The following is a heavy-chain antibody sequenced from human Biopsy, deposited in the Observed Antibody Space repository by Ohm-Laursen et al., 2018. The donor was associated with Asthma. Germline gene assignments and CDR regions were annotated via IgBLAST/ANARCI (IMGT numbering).Heavy chain of an antibody. CDR1: GDSFSNYA. CDR2: IIPIFGTA. CDR3: ARDRVSSPIRHGSGSYYLYNWFDP. Sequence: SVKVSCKVSGDSFSNYAISWVRQAPGQGLEWMGGIIPIFGTANYAQKFQGRVTITADESTSTAYMELSSLRSEDTAVYYCARDRVSSPIRHGSGSYYLYNWFDPWGQGTLVTVSS. J-gene: IGHJ5*02. D-gene: IGHD3-10*01. V-gene: IGHV1-69*13.